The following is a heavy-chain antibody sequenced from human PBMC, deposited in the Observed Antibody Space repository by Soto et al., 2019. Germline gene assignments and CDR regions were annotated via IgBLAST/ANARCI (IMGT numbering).Heavy chain of an antibody. V-gene: IGHV2-5*02. CDR2: IYWDDDK. CDR3: AHIKHYYDSSGYYPYWYFDL. J-gene: IGHJ2*01. Sequence: QITLKESGPPLVKPTQTLTLTCTFSGFSLSTSGVGVGWIRQPPGKALEWLALIYWDDDKRYSPSLKSRLTITKDTSKNQVVLTMTNMDPVDTATYYCAHIKHYYDSSGYYPYWYFDLWGRGTLVTVSS. D-gene: IGHD3-22*01. CDR1: GFSLSTSGVG.